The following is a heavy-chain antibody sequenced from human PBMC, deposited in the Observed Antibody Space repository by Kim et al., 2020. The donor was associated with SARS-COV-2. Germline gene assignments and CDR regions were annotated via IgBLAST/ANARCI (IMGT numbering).Heavy chain of an antibody. J-gene: IGHJ5*02. V-gene: IGHV1-46*01. D-gene: IGHD6-19*01. CDR3: ARDRGSSDNWFDP. Sequence: YAQKFRGRVTMTRDTSTSTVYMELSSLRSEDTAVYYCARDRGSSDNWFDPWGQGTLVTVSS.